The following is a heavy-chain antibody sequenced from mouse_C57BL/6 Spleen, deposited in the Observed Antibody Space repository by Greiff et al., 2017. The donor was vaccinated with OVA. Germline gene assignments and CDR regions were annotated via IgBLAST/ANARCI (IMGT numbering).Heavy chain of an antibody. CDR2: IYPGDGDT. V-gene: IGHV1-82*01. CDR1: GFAFSSSW. D-gene: IGHD1-1*01. CDR3: ARSGTTVDMDY. J-gene: IGHJ4*01. Sequence: FQLQQSGPELVKPGASVKISCKASGFAFSSSWMNWVKQRPGKGLEWIGRIYPGDGDTNYNGKVKGKATLTADKSSSTSYMQLSRLTSEDSAVDFCARSGTTVDMDYWGQGTSVTVSS.